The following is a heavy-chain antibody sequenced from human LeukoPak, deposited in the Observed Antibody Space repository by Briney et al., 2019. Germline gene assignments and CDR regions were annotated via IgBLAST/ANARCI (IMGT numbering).Heavy chain of an antibody. Sequence: SETLSLTCTVSGGSISSYYWSWIRQPPGKGLEWIGYIYYSGSTNYNPSLKSRVTISVDTSKNQFSLKLSSVTAADTAVYYCARDVAVAGLDYWGQGTLVTVSS. V-gene: IGHV4-59*01. CDR2: IYYSGST. CDR3: ARDVAVAGLDY. J-gene: IGHJ4*02. CDR1: GGSISSYY. D-gene: IGHD6-19*01.